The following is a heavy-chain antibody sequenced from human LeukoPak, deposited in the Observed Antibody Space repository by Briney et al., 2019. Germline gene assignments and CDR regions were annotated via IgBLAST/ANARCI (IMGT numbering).Heavy chain of an antibody. V-gene: IGHV1-8*01. J-gene: IGHJ4*02. CDR3: ARHPDTIFGTSNDY. D-gene: IGHD3-3*01. CDR1: GYTFTSYD. CDR2: MNPDSGNT. Sequence: ASVKVSCKASGYTFTSYDINWVRQATGQGLEWMGWMNPDSGNTGYAQKFQGRVTMTRNTSISTAYMELSSLRSEDTAVYYCARHPDTIFGTSNDYWGQGTLVTVSS.